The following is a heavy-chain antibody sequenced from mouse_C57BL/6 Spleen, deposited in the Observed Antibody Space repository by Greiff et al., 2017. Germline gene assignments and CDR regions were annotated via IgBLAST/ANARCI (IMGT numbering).Heavy chain of an antibody. CDR2: IDPNSGGT. CDR1: GYTFTSYW. CDR3: ARREITTVVATPYYYAMDY. J-gene: IGHJ4*01. V-gene: IGHV1-72*01. D-gene: IGHD1-1*01. Sequence: QVHVKQPGAELVKPGASVKLSCKASGYTFTSYWMHWVKQRPGRGREWIGRIDPNSGGTKYNEKCKSKAKLTVAKPSSTAYMQLSSLTSEDSAVYYCARREITTVVATPYYYAMDYWGQGTSVSVSS.